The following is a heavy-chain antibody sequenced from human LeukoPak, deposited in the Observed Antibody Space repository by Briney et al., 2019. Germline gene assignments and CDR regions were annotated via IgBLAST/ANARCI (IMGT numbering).Heavy chain of an antibody. CDR3: AKDLGRSSSWYYFDY. CDR2: ITGSGGST. CDR1: GFTFSSYA. Sequence: GGSLRLSCVASGFTFSSYAMSWVRQAPGKGLEWVSAITGSGGSTYYADSVKGQFTISRDNSKNTLYLQMNSLRVEDTAVYYCAKDLGRSSSWYYFDYWGQGTLVTVSS. D-gene: IGHD6-13*01. V-gene: IGHV3-23*01. J-gene: IGHJ4*02.